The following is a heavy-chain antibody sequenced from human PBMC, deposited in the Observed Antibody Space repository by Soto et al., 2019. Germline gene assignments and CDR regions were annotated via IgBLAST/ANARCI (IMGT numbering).Heavy chain of an antibody. CDR1: GYTFTGYY. V-gene: IGHV1-2*02. J-gene: IGHJ2*01. Sequence: ASVKVSCKASGYTFTGYYMHWVRQPPGQGLEWMGWINPNSGGTNYAQKFQGRVTMTRDTSISTAYMELSRLRSDDTAVYYCARRAGDPPSYWYFDLWGRGTLVTVSS. CDR2: INPNSGGT. CDR3: ARRAGDPPSYWYFDL. D-gene: IGHD2-21*02.